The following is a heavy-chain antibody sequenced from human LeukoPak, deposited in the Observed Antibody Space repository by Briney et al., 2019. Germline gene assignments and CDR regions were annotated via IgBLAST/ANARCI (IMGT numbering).Heavy chain of an antibody. D-gene: IGHD5-18*01. J-gene: IGHJ4*02. CDR3: AKGGAYITAMGNFDY. Sequence: TGGSLRLSCAASRFTFSSYGMHWVRQAPGKGLEGVAVISYDGSNKYYADSVKGRFTISRDNSKNTLYLQMNSLRAEDTAVYYCAKGGAYITAMGNFDYWGQGTLVTVSS. CDR2: ISYDGSNK. V-gene: IGHV3-30*18. CDR1: RFTFSSYG.